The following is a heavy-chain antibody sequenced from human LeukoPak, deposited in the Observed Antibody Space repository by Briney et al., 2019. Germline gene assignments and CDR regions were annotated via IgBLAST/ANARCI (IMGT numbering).Heavy chain of an antibody. D-gene: IGHD6-19*01. CDR3: ARAGGSGWSPFDY. CDR1: GFTVSSHY. CDR2: IYTGGST. Sequence: GGSLRLSCAVSGFTVSSHYMSWVRQAPGKGLEWVSVIYTGGSTYYADSVKGRFTISRDNSKNTLYLQMNSLRAEDTAVYYCARAGGSGWSPFDYWGQGTLVTVSS. J-gene: IGHJ4*02. V-gene: IGHV3-53*05.